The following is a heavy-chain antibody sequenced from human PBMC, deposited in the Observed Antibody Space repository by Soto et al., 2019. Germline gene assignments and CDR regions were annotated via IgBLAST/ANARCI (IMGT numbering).Heavy chain of an antibody. CDR1: SAPVSSTTYT. D-gene: IGHD2-15*01. J-gene: IGHJ6*02. Sequence: QLQLQESGPGLVKPSETLSLTCTVSSAPVSSTTYTWGWIRQPPGKGLEWVASVYYGGRSYYNPSLNSRVTISVATSTNQFSLKMTSVTAADTAVYYCARLYGYCIRGSCHGHYAMDVWGQGTTVTVSS. V-gene: IGHV4-39*01. CDR3: ARLYGYCIRGSCHGHYAMDV. CDR2: VYYGGRS.